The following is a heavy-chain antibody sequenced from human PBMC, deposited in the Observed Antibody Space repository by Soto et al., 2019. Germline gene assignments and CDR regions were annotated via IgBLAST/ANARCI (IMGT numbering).Heavy chain of an antibody. CDR2: INAGNGNT. Sequence: RASVKVSCKASGYTFTSYAMHWVRQAPGQRLEWMGWINAGNGNTKYSQKFQGRVTITRDTSASTAYMELSSLRSEDTAVYYCARSGYDSYYYYGMDVWGQGTTVTVSS. D-gene: IGHD5-12*01. J-gene: IGHJ6*02. CDR1: GYTFTSYA. V-gene: IGHV1-3*01. CDR3: ARSGYDSYYYYGMDV.